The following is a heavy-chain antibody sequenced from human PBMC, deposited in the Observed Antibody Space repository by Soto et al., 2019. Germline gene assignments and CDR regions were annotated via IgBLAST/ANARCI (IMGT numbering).Heavy chain of an antibody. CDR1: GGSISSSSYY. Sequence: PSETLSLTCTVSGGSISSSSYYWGWIRQPPGKGLEWIGSIYYSGSTYYNPSLKSRVTISVDTSKNQFSLKLSSVTAADTAVYYCARHAYDSSGYLLMVFDYWGQGTLVTVSS. J-gene: IGHJ4*02. D-gene: IGHD3-22*01. CDR3: ARHAYDSSGYLLMVFDY. V-gene: IGHV4-39*01. CDR2: IYYSGST.